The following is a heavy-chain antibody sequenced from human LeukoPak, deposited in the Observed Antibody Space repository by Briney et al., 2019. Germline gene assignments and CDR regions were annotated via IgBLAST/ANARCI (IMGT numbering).Heavy chain of an antibody. Sequence: SETLSLTCTVSGGSISSSSYYWGWIRQPPGTRLEWIGSIYYSGSTYYNPSLKSRVTISVDTSKNQFSLKLSSVTAADTAVYYCARDHVGVIGFDYWGQGTLVTVSS. CDR3: ARDHVGVIGFDY. J-gene: IGHJ4*02. V-gene: IGHV4-39*07. CDR2: IYYSGST. D-gene: IGHD3-16*02. CDR1: GGSISSSSYY.